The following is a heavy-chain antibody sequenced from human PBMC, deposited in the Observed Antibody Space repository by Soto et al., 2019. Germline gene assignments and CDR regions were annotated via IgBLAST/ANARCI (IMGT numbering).Heavy chain of an antibody. CDR3: ARGRPPDILTGLYYHYYYGMDV. CDR2: INHSGST. J-gene: IGHJ6*02. V-gene: IGHV4-34*01. CDR1: GGSFSGYY. D-gene: IGHD3-9*01. Sequence: PSETLSLTCAVYGGSFSGYYWSWIRQPPGKGLEWIGEINHSGSTNYNPSLKSRVTISVDTSKNQFSLKLSSVTAADTAVYYCARGRPPDILTGLYYHYYYGMDVWGQGTTVTVSS.